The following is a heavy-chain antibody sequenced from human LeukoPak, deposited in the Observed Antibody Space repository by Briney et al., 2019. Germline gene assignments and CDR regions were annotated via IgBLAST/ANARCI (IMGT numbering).Heavy chain of an antibody. CDR2: IYYSGST. CDR1: GGSISSYY. Sequence: PSETLSLTCTVSGGSISSYYGSWIRQPPGKGLEWIGYIYYSGSTNYNPSLKSRVTISVDTSKNQFSLKLSSVTAADTAVYYCARGGPHIAAAGYDYWGQGTLVTVSS. J-gene: IGHJ4*02. V-gene: IGHV4-59*01. CDR3: ARGGPHIAAAGYDY. D-gene: IGHD6-13*01.